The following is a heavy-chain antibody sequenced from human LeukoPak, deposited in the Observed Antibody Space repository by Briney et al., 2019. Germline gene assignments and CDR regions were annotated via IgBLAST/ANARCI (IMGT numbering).Heavy chain of an antibody. Sequence: GRSLRLSCAASGFTFSTYGMHWVRQAPGKGLEWVAVISYDGSNKYYADSVKGRFTISRDNSKNTLYLQMNSLRAEDTAVYYCANREYHLPALYWGQGTLVTVSS. CDR2: ISYDGSNK. CDR3: ANREYHLPALY. V-gene: IGHV3-30*18. D-gene: IGHD2-2*01. CDR1: GFTFSTYG. J-gene: IGHJ4*02.